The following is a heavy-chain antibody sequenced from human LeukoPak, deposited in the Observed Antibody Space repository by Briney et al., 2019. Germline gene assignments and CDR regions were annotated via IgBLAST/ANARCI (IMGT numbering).Heavy chain of an antibody. Sequence: SETLSLTCTVSGGSISSGDYYWSWIRQTPGKGLEWIGYIYYSGSTYYNPSLKSRVTISVDTSKNQFSLKLSSVTAADTAVYYCARSPGYSYGPFDYWGQGTLVTVSS. D-gene: IGHD5-18*01. CDR2: IYYSGST. CDR1: GGSISSGDYY. V-gene: IGHV4-30-4*01. J-gene: IGHJ4*02. CDR3: ARSPGYSYGPFDY.